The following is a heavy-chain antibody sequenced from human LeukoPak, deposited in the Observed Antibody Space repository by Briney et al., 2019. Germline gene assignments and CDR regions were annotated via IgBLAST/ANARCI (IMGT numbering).Heavy chain of an antibody. D-gene: IGHD1-14*01. CDR3: AKATGYLL. V-gene: IGHV3-23*01. CDR2: ISNSDDST. Sequence: GGSLRLSCAASGFPFSSYAMSWVRQAPGKGLEGVSTISNSDDSTYYADSVKGRFTISRDNSENTLFLRMNSLRAEDTAVYYCAKATGYLLWGQGTLVIVSS. CDR1: GFPFSSYA. J-gene: IGHJ4*02.